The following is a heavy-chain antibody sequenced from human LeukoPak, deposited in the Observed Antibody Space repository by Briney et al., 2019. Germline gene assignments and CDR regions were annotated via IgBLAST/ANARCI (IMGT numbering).Heavy chain of an antibody. CDR1: GFTVSNSF. CDR3: ARESSVSGWYIY. J-gene: IGHJ4*02. D-gene: IGHD6-19*01. Sequence: GGSLRLSCAASGFTVSNSFMGWVRQAPGTGVEWVSGIYAGGTTYYADSVQGRFTISRHNSENTLYLQMNSLRPEDTAVYYCARESSVSGWYIYWGQGTLVTVSS. CDR2: IYAGGTT. V-gene: IGHV3-53*04.